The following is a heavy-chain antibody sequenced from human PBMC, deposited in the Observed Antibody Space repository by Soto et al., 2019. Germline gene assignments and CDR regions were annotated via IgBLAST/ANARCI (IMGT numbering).Heavy chain of an antibody. D-gene: IGHD6-25*01. Sequence: QVQLVQSGAEVKKPGASVKVSCKASGYTYTSYDINWVRQATGQGLERMGWMNPNSGNTRYAQEFQGRVTMTRKSSRRPAYRALSSLGCEGTALYSCAREVGSGVDYWGQGTLGTVSS. CDR1: GYTYTSYD. CDR3: AREVGSGVDY. CDR2: MNPNSGNT. J-gene: IGHJ4*02. V-gene: IGHV1-8*01.